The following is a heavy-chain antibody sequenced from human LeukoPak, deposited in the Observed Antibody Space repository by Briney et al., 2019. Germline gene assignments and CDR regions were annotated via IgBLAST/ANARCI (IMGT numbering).Heavy chain of an antibody. J-gene: IGHJ4*02. V-gene: IGHV4-59*08. Sequence: TSETLSLTCTVSGGSISSYYWSWIRQPPGKGLEWIGYIYYSGSTNYNPSLKSRVTISVDPSKNQFSLKLSSVTAADTAVYYCARQGVRGVPDYWGQGTLVTVSS. D-gene: IGHD3-10*01. CDR3: ARQGVRGVPDY. CDR1: GGSISSYY. CDR2: IYYSGST.